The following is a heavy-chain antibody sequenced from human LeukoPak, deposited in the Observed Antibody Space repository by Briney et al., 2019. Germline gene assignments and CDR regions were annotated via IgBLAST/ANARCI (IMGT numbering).Heavy chain of an antibody. V-gene: IGHV3-21*01. Sequence: GGSLRLSCAASGFTFSSYSMNWVRQAPGKGLEWVSSISSSSSYIYYADSVKGRFTISRDNAKNSLYLQMNSLRAEDTAVYYCAIDYGDLYWYFDLWGRGTLVTVSS. CDR2: ISSSSSYI. CDR1: GFTFSSYS. D-gene: IGHD4-17*01. J-gene: IGHJ2*01. CDR3: AIDYGDLYWYFDL.